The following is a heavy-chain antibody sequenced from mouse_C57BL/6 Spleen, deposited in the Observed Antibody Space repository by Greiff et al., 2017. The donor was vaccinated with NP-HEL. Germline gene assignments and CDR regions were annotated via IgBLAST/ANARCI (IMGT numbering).Heavy chain of an antibody. CDR1: GYAFSSYW. V-gene: IGHV1-80*01. J-gene: IGHJ2*01. D-gene: IGHD1-1*01. CDR3: ARGEITTVPVGY. Sequence: VQLQQSGAELVKPGASVKISCKASGYAFSSYWMNWVKQRPGKGLEWIGQIYPGDGDTNYNGKFKGKATLTADKSSSTAYMQLSSLTSEDSAVYFCARGEITTVPVGYWGQGTTLTVSS. CDR2: IYPGDGDT.